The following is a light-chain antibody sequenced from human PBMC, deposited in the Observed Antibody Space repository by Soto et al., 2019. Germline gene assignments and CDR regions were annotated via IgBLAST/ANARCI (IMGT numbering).Light chain of an antibody. Sequence: QLVLTQPPSVSGAPGQRVTISCTGSSSNIGAGYDVHWYQQLPGTAPKLLIYDNTNRPSGVPDRFSGSNSGTSASLAITGLQAEDEADYYCQSYDSSLSGYVFGGGTKLTVL. CDR2: DNT. J-gene: IGLJ2*01. CDR3: QSYDSSLSGYV. V-gene: IGLV1-40*01. CDR1: SSNIGAGYD.